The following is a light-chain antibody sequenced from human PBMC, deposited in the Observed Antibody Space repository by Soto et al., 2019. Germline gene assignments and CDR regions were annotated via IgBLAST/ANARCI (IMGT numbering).Light chain of an antibody. CDR2: GNS. CDR3: HHYHSSPSGYV. CDR1: SSNIGAGYD. J-gene: IGLJ1*01. Sequence: QSVLTQPPSVSGAPGQRVTISCTGSSSNIGAGYDVHWYQQLPGTAPKLLIYGNSNRPSGVPDRFSGSKSGTSASLAITWLQAEYEGDYYCHHYHSSPSGYVLGTGTKVTVL. V-gene: IGLV1-40*01.